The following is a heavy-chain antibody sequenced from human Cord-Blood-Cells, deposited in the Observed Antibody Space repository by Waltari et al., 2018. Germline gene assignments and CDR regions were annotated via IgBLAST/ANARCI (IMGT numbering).Heavy chain of an antibody. CDR2: IYYSGST. CDR1: GGSISSSSYY. V-gene: IGHV4-39*01. Sequence: QLQLQESGPGLVKPSETLSLTCTVSGGSISSSSYYWGWIRQPPGKGLEWIGSIYYSGSTYDIPSLKSRVTITVDTSKNQFSLKLSSVTAADTAVYYCARRVRDGHYNWFDPWGQGTLVTVSS. CDR3: ARRVRDGHYNWFDP. J-gene: IGHJ5*02.